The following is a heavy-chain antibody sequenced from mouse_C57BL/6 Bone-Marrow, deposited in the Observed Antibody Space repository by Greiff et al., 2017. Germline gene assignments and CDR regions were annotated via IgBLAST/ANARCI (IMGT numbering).Heavy chain of an antibody. Sequence: QVQLKESGPGLVQPSQSLSITCTVSGFSLTSYGVHWVRQSPGKGLEWLGVIWSGGSTDYNAAFISRLSISKYNSKSQVFFKMNSLQADDTAIYYCARKLRHPYWYFDVWGTGTTVTVSS. CDR3: ARKLRHPYWYFDV. CDR2: IWSGGST. CDR1: GFSLTSYG. D-gene: IGHD1-2*01. V-gene: IGHV2-2*01. J-gene: IGHJ1*03.